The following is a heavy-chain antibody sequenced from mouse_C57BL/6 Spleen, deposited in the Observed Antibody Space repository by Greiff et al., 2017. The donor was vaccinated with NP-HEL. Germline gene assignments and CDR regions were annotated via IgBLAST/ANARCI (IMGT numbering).Heavy chain of an antibody. CDR1: GFTFSDYG. V-gene: IGHV5-17*01. D-gene: IGHD1-1*01. Sequence: EVQRVESGGGLVKPGGSLKLSCAASGFTFSDYGMHWVRQAPEKGLEWVAYISSGSSTIYYADTVKGRFTISRDNAKNTLFLQMTMLRAEDTAMYDCAKTAYGSSFFFDYWGQGTTLTVSS. CDR3: AKTAYGSSFFFDY. CDR2: ISSGSSTI. J-gene: IGHJ2*01.